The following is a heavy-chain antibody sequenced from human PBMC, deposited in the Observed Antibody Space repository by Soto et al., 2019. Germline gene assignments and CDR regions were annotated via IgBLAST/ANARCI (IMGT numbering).Heavy chain of an antibody. V-gene: IGHV1-3*05. D-gene: IGHD2-21*02. CDR2: INAGTGNT. CDR3: ARAWVVVTAPDY. CDR1: GYTFTSYA. J-gene: IGHJ4*02. Sequence: QVQLVQSGAEEKKPGASVKVSCKASGYTFTSYAMHWVRQAPGQRLEWMGWINAGTGNTKYSQKFQGRVTITRDTSASTADMELSSLRSEDTAVYYCARAWVVVTAPDYWGQGTLVTVSS.